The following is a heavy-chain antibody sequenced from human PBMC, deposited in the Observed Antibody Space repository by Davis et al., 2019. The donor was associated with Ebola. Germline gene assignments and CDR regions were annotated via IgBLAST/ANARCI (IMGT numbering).Heavy chain of an antibody. V-gene: IGHV5-51*01. CDR2: IYPGDSDT. Sequence: GESLKISCQGSGYSFTSYWIGWVRQMPGKGLEWMGIIYPGDSDTRYSPSFQGQVTISADKSISTAYLQWSSLKASDTAMYYCASSRRGSYYYMDVWGKGTTVTVSS. CDR1: GYSFTSYW. CDR3: ASSRRGSYYYMDV. D-gene: IGHD5-12*01. J-gene: IGHJ6*03.